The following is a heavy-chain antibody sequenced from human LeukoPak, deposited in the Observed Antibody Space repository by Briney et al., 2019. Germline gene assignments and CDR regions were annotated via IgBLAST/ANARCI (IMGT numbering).Heavy chain of an antibody. J-gene: IGHJ6*03. V-gene: IGHV4-4*09. CDR2: IYSSGNT. CDR3: ARALYSSSSYYMDV. D-gene: IGHD6-6*01. Sequence: PSETLSLTCSLSGGSIANYYWSWIRQPPGKGLEWIAWIYSSGNTEYNPSLKSRVTISLGTSNNQFSLRLSSVTAADTAVYYCARALYSSSSYYMDVWGKGTTVTVSS. CDR1: GGSIANYY.